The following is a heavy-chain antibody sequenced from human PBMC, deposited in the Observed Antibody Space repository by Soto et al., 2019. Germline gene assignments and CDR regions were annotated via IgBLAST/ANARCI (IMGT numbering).Heavy chain of an antibody. CDR1: GFTFSSYG. D-gene: IGHD1-26*01. CDR3: AKVSSSEWAYRDY. CDR2: ISGSGTST. V-gene: IGHV3-23*01. J-gene: IGHJ4*02. Sequence: EVQLLDSGGGLVQPGGSLRLSCAASGFTFSSYGMSWVRQAPGKGLEWVSVISGSGTSTHYADSVKGRFTISRDNSKNTLYLQMNSLRAEDTAIYYCAKVSSSEWAYRDYWGQGTLVTVSS.